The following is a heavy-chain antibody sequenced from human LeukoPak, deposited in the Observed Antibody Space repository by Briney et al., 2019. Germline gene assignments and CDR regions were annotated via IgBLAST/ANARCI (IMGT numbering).Heavy chain of an antibody. J-gene: IGHJ4*02. CDR3: ARHGDYYCRSTTCFDY. CDR2: VYSSGSV. CDR1: GGSISSYY. V-gene: IGHV4-59*08. Sequence: PSETLSLTCTVSGGSISSYYWSWIRQPPGKGLEWIGYVYSSGSVNYNPSLKSRVTISVDTSKNQFSLKLSSVTAADTAVYHCARHGDYYCRSTTCFDYWGQGTLVTVSS. D-gene: IGHD2-2*01.